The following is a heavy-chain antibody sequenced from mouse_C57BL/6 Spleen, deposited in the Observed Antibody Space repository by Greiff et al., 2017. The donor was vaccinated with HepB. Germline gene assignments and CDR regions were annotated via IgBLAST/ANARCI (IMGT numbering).Heavy chain of an antibody. D-gene: IGHD1-1*01. CDR1: GYTFTDYN. Sequence: EVQLQQSGPELVKPGASVKMSCKASGYTFTDYNMHWVKQSHGKSLEWIGYINPNNGGTSYNQKFKGKATLTVNKSSSTAYMELRSLTSEDSAVYYCARMDYYGSSYGFAYWGQGTLVTVSA. CDR3: ARMDYYGSSYGFAY. CDR2: INPNNGGT. J-gene: IGHJ3*01. V-gene: IGHV1-22*01.